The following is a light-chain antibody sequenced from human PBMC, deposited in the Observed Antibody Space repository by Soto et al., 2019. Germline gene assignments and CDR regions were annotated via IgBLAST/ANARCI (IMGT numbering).Light chain of an antibody. CDR1: QSISTW. V-gene: IGKV1-5*01. Sequence: DIQMTQSPSTLSASVGDRVTITCRASQSISTWLAWYQQKPGKAPKVLIYGASSLESGVPSRFSGSGSGTEFTHTISNLKPDDFATYYCQQYKNYLTFGPGTKVDIK. CDR3: QQYKNYLT. CDR2: GAS. J-gene: IGKJ3*01.